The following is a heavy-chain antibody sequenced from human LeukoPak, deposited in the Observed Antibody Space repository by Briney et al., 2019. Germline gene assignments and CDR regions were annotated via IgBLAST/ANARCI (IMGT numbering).Heavy chain of an antibody. CDR1: GFTFSNYA. D-gene: IGHD3-9*01. Sequence: PGGSLRLSCAASGFTFSNYAMSWVRQAPGKGLEWVSAISDSGRSTYYADSVKGRFTISRDNSKNTLYLQMNSLRAEDTAVYYCARDGHYDILTGYLGAFDIWGQGTMVTVSS. CDR3: ARDGHYDILTGYLGAFDI. J-gene: IGHJ3*02. V-gene: IGHV3-23*01. CDR2: ISDSGRST.